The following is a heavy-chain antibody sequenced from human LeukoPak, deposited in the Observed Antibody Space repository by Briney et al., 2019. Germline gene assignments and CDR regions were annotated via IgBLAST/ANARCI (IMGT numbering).Heavy chain of an antibody. V-gene: IGHV3-30*18. D-gene: IGHD5-12*01. CDR1: GFTFSSYG. CDR2: ISYDGSNK. J-gene: IGHJ4*02. Sequence: GGSLRLSCAASGFTFSSYGIHWVRQAPGKGLEWVAVISYDGSNKYYVDSVKGRFTISRDNSKNTLYLQMNSLRAEDTAVYYCAKEILQGATTTNPDYWGQGTLVTVSS. CDR3: AKEILQGATTTNPDY.